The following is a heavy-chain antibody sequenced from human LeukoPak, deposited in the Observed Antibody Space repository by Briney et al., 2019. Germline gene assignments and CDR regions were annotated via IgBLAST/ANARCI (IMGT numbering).Heavy chain of an antibody. CDR2: IYHSGST. Sequence: SETLSLTCAVYGGSFSGYYWSWIRQPPGKGLEWIGEIYHSGSTNYNPSLKSRVTISVDKSKNQFSLKLSSVTAADTAVYYCARETTDVDIVATPIAVAGTSWFDPWGQGTLVTVSS. CDR1: GGSFSGYY. V-gene: IGHV4-34*01. D-gene: IGHD5-12*01. CDR3: ARETTDVDIVATPIAVAGTSWFDP. J-gene: IGHJ5*02.